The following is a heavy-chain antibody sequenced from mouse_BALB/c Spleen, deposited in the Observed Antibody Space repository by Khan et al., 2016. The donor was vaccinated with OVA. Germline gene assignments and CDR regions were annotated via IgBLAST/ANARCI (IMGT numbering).Heavy chain of an antibody. CDR2: ISNGGGFT. Sequence: EVELVESGGGLVQPGGSLKLSCATSGFTFSDYYIYWVRQTPEKRLEWVAYISNGGGFTYYPDTIEGRFTISRDNDKNTQSLQMSRLKSEDIAWYYCARQLNGAMDYWGQGTSVTVSS. CDR1: GFTFSDYY. V-gene: IGHV5-12*02. CDR3: ARQLNGAMDY. J-gene: IGHJ4*01.